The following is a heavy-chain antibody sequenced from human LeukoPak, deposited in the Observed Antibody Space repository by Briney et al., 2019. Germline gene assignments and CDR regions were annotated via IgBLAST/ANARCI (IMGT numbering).Heavy chain of an antibody. V-gene: IGHV4-4*07. D-gene: IGHD3-10*01. CDR3: ARGGGSGNYYTAIDY. CDR1: GGSIGSYY. Sequence: SETLSLTCTVSGGSIGSYYWSWIRQPAGKGLEWIGRIYTSGSTNYNPSLKSRVTMSVDTSKNQFSLKLSSVTAADTAVYYCARGGGSGNYYTAIDYWGQGTLVTVSS. CDR2: IYTSGST. J-gene: IGHJ4*02.